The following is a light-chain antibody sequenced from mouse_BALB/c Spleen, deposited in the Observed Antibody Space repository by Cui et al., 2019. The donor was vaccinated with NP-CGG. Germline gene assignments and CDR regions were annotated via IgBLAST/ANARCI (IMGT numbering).Light chain of an antibody. CDR2: GTN. Sequence: AVVTQESALTTSPGETVTLTFRSSTGAVTTSNYANWVQEQPDHLFSGLIGGTNNRVPGVPARFSGSLIGDKAALTITGAQTEDEAIYFCALWYSNHWVFGGGTKLTVL. V-gene: IGLV1*01. CDR1: TGAVTTSNY. J-gene: IGLJ1*01. CDR3: ALWYSNHWV.